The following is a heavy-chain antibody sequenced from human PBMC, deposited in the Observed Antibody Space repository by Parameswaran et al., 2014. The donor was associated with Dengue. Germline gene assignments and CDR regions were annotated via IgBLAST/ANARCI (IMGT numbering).Heavy chain of an antibody. D-gene: IGHD4-23*01. CDR2: INAYNGNT. CDR3: ARSTVVLNGDFDN. Sequence: WVRQAPGQGLEWMGWINAYNGNTICAQKFQGRVSMTTDTSTNTAYMELRSLRSDDTAVYYCARSTVVLNGDFDNWGQRTLVTVSS. V-gene: IGHV1-18*01. J-gene: IGHJ4*02.